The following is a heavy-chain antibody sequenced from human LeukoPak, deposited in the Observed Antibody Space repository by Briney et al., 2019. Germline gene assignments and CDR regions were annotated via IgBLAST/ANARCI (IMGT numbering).Heavy chain of an antibody. V-gene: IGHV4-34*01. CDR1: GGSFSGYY. CDR2: INHSGST. Sequence: SETLSLXCAVYGGSFSGYYWSWIRLPPGKGLEWIGEINHSGSTNYNPSLKSRVTISVDTSKNQFSLKLSSVTAADTAVYYCARGRFQFDYWGQGTLVTVSS. CDR3: ARGRFQFDY. J-gene: IGHJ4*02. D-gene: IGHD2-21*01.